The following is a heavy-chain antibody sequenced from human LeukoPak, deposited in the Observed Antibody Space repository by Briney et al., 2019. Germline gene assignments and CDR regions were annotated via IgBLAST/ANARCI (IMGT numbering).Heavy chain of an antibody. CDR3: ARDRTRDGYNQGRAFDY. CDR2: ISYDGSNK. D-gene: IGHD5-24*01. Sequence: PGRSLRLSCAASGFTFSSYAMHWVRQAPGKGLEWVAVISYDGSNKYYADSVKGRFTISRDNSKNTLYLQMNSLRAEDTAVYYCARDRTRDGYNQGRAFDYWGQGTLVTVSS. V-gene: IGHV3-30-3*01. CDR1: GFTFSSYA. J-gene: IGHJ4*02.